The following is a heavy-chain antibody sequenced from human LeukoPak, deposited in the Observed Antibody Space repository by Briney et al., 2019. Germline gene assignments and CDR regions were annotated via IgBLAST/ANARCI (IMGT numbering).Heavy chain of an antibody. V-gene: IGHV4-4*07. J-gene: IGHJ3*02. D-gene: IGHD6-19*01. CDR3: AGDPHNGYSSGWYPGNAFDI. CDR1: GGSISSYY. CDR2: IYTSGST. Sequence: KPSETLSLTCTVSGGSISSYYWSWIRQPAGKGLEWIGRIYTSGSTNYNPSLKSRVTMSVDTSKNQFSLKLSSVTAADTAVYYCAGDPHNGYSSGWYPGNAFDIWGQGTMVTVSS.